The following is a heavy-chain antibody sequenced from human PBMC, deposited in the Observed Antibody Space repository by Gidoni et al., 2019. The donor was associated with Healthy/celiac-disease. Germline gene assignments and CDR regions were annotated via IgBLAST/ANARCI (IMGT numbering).Heavy chain of an antibody. D-gene: IGHD2-15*01. V-gene: IGHV4-30-2*01. CDR2: IYHSGST. J-gene: IGHJ4*02. CDR1: GGSISSGGYS. Sequence: QLQLQESGSGLVKPSQTLSLTCAVSGGSISSGGYSWSWIRQPPGKGLEWIGYIYHSGSTYYNPSLKSRVTISVDRSKNQFSLKLSSVTAADTAVYYCARVFTLAATDVYFDYWGQGTLVTVSS. CDR3: ARVFTLAATDVYFDY.